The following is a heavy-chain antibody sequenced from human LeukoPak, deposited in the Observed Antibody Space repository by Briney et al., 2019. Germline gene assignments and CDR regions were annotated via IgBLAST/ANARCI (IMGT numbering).Heavy chain of an antibody. CDR2: TTRSSYI. Sequence: KSGGSLRLSCVASGFTFSSYSMNWVRQAPGKGLEWVSSTTRSSYIYYADSVKGRFTISRDNAKNSLYLQMNSLRAEDTAVYYCARAGYDILTGYYLAYFDYWGQGTLVTVSS. V-gene: IGHV3-21*01. CDR1: GFTFSSYS. D-gene: IGHD3-9*01. J-gene: IGHJ4*02. CDR3: ARAGYDILTGYYLAYFDY.